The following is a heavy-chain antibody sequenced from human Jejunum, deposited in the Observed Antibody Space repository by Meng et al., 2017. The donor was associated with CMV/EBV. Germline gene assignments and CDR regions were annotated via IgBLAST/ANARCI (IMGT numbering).Heavy chain of an antibody. Sequence: KASGYTFSTSNINWVRQAPGQGLEWMGWISPENGDTNYPETLQDRVTLTTDTSTNTAYMELRSLRFDDTAIYYCARGGRHYESDRWGQGTLVTVSS. CDR3: ARGGRHYESDR. CDR2: ISPENGDT. CDR1: GYTFSTSN. D-gene: IGHD3-3*01. J-gene: IGHJ5*02. V-gene: IGHV1-18*01.